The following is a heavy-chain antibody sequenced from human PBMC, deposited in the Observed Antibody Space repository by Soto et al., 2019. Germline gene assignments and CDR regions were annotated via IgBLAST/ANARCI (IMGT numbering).Heavy chain of an antibody. J-gene: IGHJ4*02. CDR3: ARQRTTVVTQAYFDH. CDR2: IYYSGRT. CDR1: GESISSSSYY. Sequence: SETLSLTCIVCGESISSSSYYWGWIRQPPGKGLEWIGSIYYSGRTYYNPSFKSRVTISIDTSKNQFSLKLSSVTATDTAVYYCARQRTTVVTQAYFDHWGQGALVTVSS. D-gene: IGHD2-21*02. V-gene: IGHV4-39*01.